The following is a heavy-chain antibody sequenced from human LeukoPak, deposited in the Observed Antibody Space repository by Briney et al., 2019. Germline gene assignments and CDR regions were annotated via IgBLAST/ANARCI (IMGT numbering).Heavy chain of an antibody. J-gene: IGHJ4*02. D-gene: IGHD1-26*01. CDR3: AAGPWELDF. CDR1: GVSINTYY. CDR2: IYNGGNT. Sequence: SETLSLTCTVSGVSINTYYASWIRQAPGKGLEFIGFIYNGGNTNYNPSLKSRATISVDTSNNQFSLRLTSVTATDTAMYYCAAGPWELDFWGQGTLVTVSS. V-gene: IGHV4-4*09.